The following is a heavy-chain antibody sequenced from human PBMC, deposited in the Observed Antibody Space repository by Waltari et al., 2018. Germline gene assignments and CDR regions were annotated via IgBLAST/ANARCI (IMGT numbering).Heavy chain of an antibody. J-gene: IGHJ4*02. CDR3: ATPFYNWDDPLHS. CDR1: GLTFSNYA. V-gene: IGHV3-23*01. D-gene: IGHD1-20*01. CDR2: ITVGDDT. Sequence: EVQLLESGGDLVQPGGSLRLSCAASGLTFSNYAINWVRLAPGPGRDGVSAITVGDDTYYADSVKGRFTISRDTSKDTVHLQMNGLRAEDTAVYYCATPFYNWDDPLHSWGQGTLVTVSS.